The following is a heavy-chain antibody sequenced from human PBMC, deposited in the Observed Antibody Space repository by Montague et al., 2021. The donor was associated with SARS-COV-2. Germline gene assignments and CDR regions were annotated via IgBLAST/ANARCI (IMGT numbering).Heavy chain of an antibody. Sequence: VSPGASLSSDSLSWHWIRQSPSRGLEWLASTYYRPKWYNDSAPSVSGRATVKPDTSRNQFSLHLDSVTPEDTALYFCARKMDPSFDVWGKGTMVIVSS. V-gene: IGHV6-1*01. D-gene: IGHD2-2*03. CDR1: GASLSSDSLS. CDR2: TYYRPKWYN. J-gene: IGHJ3*01. CDR3: ARKMDPSFDV.